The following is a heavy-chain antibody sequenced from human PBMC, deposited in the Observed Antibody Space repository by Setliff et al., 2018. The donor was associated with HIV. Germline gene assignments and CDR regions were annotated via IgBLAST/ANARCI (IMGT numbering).Heavy chain of an antibody. CDR1: GFTFSSYS. Sequence: GGSLRLSCTASGFTFSSYSINWVRRAPGKGLEWVSSISSSSIYVYYADSVKGRFTISRDNAKNSLYLQMNSLTAEDTAVYYCASETGAFFDNTNGDSSRHFDYWGQRALVTVSS. J-gene: IGHJ4*02. V-gene: IGHV3-21*01. CDR3: ASETGAFFDNTNGDSSRHFDY. D-gene: IGHD2-8*01. CDR2: ISSSSIYV.